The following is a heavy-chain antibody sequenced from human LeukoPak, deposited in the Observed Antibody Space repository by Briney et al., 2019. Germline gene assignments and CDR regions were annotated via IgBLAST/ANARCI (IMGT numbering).Heavy chain of an antibody. D-gene: IGHD3-22*01. V-gene: IGHV3-23*01. CDR2: ISGSGGST. CDR3: AKGTSMIVVVTDSFDY. CDR1: GFTFSSYA. J-gene: IGHJ4*02. Sequence: GRSLRLSCAASGFTFSSYAISWVRQAPGKWLEWVLTISGSGGSTYYADSVKGRFTISRDNSKNTLYLQMNSLRAEDTAVYYCAKGTSMIVVVTDSFDYWGQGTLVTVSS.